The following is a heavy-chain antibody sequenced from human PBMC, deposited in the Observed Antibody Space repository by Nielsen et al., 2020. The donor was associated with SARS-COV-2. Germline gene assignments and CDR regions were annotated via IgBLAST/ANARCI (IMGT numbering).Heavy chain of an antibody. CDR3: ASGYCSSTSCHGGPYYYYGMDV. V-gene: IGHV4-39*01. D-gene: IGHD2-2*03. Sequence: SETLSLTCTVSGGSISSSSYYWGWIRQHPGKGLEWIGSIYYSGSTYYNPSLKSRVTISVDTSQNQFSLKLSSVTAADTAVYYCASGYCSSTSCHGGPYYYYGMDVWGQGTTVTVSS. CDR2: IYYSGST. J-gene: IGHJ6*02. CDR1: GGSISSSSYY.